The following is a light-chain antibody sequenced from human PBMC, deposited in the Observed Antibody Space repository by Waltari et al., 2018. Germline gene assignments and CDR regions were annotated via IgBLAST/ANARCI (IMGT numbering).Light chain of an antibody. CDR1: QSVSSN. CDR2: GSS. J-gene: IGKJ1*01. V-gene: IGKV3-15*01. Sequence: EIVMTQSPATLSVSPGERATLSCRASQSVSSNLAWYQQKPGKSPRLLIHGSSTRATGIAARFSGSGSGTEFTLTISSLQSEDFALYYCQQYNDWPRTFGQGTKVEI. CDR3: QQYNDWPRT.